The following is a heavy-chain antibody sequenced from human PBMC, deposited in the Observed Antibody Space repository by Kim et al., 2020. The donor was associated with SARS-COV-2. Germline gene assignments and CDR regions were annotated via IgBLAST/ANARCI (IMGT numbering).Heavy chain of an antibody. D-gene: IGHD6-19*01. V-gene: IGHV4-59*01. CDR3: ARQTGYSSGWVDY. J-gene: IGHJ4*02. CDR1: GGSISSYY. Sequence: SETLSLTCTVSGGSISSYYWSWIRQPPGKGLEWIGYIYYSGSTNYNPSLKSRVTISVDTSKNQFSLKLSSVTAADTAVYYCARQTGYSSGWVDYWGQGTLVTVSS. CDR2: IYYSGST.